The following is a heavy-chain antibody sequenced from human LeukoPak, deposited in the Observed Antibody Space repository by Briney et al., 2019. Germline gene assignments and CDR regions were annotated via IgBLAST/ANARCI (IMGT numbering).Heavy chain of an antibody. CDR2: MNPNSGNT. D-gene: IGHD3-16*01. J-gene: IGHJ6*03. CDR3: ARVLGGDPLNYYYYYMDV. V-gene: IGHV1-8*03. CDR1: GYTFTSYY. Sequence: ASVKVSCKASGYTFTSYYMHWVRQAPGQGLEWMGWMNPNSGNTGYAQKFQGRVTITRNTSISTAHMELTSLTSDDTAVYYCARVLGGDPLNYYYYYMDVWGKGTTVTVSS.